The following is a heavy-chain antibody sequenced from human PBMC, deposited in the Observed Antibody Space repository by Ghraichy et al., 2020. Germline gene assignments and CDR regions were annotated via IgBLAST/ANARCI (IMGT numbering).Heavy chain of an antibody. D-gene: IGHD3-22*01. CDR2: IKSKTDGGTT. CDR1: GFTFSNAW. CDR3: TIPITMIVVSAFDI. V-gene: IGHV3-15*01. Sequence: GGSLRLSCAASGFTFSNAWMSWVRQAPGKGLEWVGRIKSKTDGGTTDYAAPVKGRFTISRDDSKNTLYLQMNSLKTEDTAVYYCTIPITMIVVSAFDIWGQGTMVTVSS. J-gene: IGHJ3*02.